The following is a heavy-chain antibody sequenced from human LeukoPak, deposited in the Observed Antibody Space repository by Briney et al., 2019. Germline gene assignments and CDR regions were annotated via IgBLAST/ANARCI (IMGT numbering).Heavy chain of an antibody. CDR2: INTNTGNP. CDR1: GYTFTNYA. Sequence: ASVKVSCKASGYTFTNYAMNWVRQAPGQGLEWMGWINTNTGNPTYAQGFTGRFVFSLDTSVSTAYLQISSLKAEDTAVYYCARENEAWIQLWFLGYWGQGTLVTVSS. CDR3: ARENEAWIQLWFLGY. D-gene: IGHD5-18*01. J-gene: IGHJ4*02. V-gene: IGHV7-4-1*02.